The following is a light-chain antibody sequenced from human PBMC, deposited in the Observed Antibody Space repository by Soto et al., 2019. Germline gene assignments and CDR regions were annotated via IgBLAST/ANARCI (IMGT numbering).Light chain of an antibody. CDR2: GAS. CDR1: QSTSSF. J-gene: IGKJ1*01. V-gene: IGKV1-12*01. CDR3: QQAATFPWT. Sequence: DIQMTQSPSSVSASVGDRVTITCRASQSTSSFLAWYQQKPGRAPSLLIYGASSVQSGVPSRFSGSGSGTDFTLTISSLQPEDRATYYCQQAATFPWTFGQGTKVEIK.